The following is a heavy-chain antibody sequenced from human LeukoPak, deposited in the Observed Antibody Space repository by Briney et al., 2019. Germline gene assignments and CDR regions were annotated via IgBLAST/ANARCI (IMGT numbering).Heavy chain of an antibody. D-gene: IGHD3-22*01. Sequence: GGSLRLSCAASGFTFSSYSMNWVRQAPGKGLEWVSSISSSSSYIYYADSVKGRFTISRDNAKNSLYLQMNSLRAEDTAVYYWGRFADSSGYYYYYGMEVWGKGTRVTVS. V-gene: IGHV3-21*01. CDR3: GRFADSSGYYYYYGMEV. J-gene: IGHJ6*04. CDR2: ISSSSSYI. CDR1: GFTFSSYS.